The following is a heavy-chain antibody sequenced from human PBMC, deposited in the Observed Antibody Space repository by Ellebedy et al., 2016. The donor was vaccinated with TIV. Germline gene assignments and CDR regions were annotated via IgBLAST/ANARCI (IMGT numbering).Heavy chain of an antibody. CDR1: GGTFSSYA. D-gene: IGHD4-11*01. CDR3: ALETVTTVYYYYYYMDV. J-gene: IGHJ6*03. V-gene: IGHV1-69*13. Sequence: SVKVSCXASGGTFSSYAISWVRQAPGQGLEWMGGIIPIFGTANYAQKFQGRVTITADESTSTAYMELSSLRSEDTAVYYCALETVTTVYYYYYYMDVWGKGTTVTVSS. CDR2: IIPIFGTA.